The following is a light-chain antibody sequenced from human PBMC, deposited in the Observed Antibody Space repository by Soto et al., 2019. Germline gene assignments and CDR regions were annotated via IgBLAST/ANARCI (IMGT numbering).Light chain of an antibody. CDR3: SSWTSSSTLL. V-gene: IGLV2-14*01. CDR1: SSDVGGAYNY. J-gene: IGLJ2*01. Sequence: QPVLTQPASVSGSPGQSITISCTGTSSDVGGAYNYVSWYQQHPGKAPKLMIYEVIHRPSGVSNRFSGSKSGNTASLNISGLQAEDEADYYCSSWTSSSTLLFGGGTKLTVL. CDR2: EVI.